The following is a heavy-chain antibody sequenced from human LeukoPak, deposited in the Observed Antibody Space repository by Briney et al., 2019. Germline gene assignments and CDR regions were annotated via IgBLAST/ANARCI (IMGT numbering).Heavy chain of an antibody. J-gene: IGHJ1*01. V-gene: IGHV3-30-3*01. D-gene: IGHD2-21*01. CDR3: ARGIEGYFQH. CDR2: ISYDGSNK. CDR1: GFTFSSYA. Sequence: PGGSLRLSCAASGFTFSSYAMHWVRQAPGKGLEWVAVISYDGSNKYYADSVKGRFTISRDNSKNTLYLQMNSLRAEDTAVYYCARGIEGYFQHWGQGTLVTVSS.